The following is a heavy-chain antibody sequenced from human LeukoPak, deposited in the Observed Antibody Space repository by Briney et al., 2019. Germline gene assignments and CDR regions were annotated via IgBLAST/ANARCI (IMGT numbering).Heavy chain of an antibody. CDR2: IGGNGVNT. D-gene: IGHD4-11*01. CDR3: AKASFSNNARCFDY. Sequence: GGSLRLSCAASGFIFSSHAMNWVRQAPGEGLERVSVIGGNGVNTYYVDSVKGRFTISRDNSKNTLYLQMNSLRVEDTAVYYCAKASFSNNARCFDYWGQGTLVTVSS. J-gene: IGHJ4*02. CDR1: GFIFSSHA. V-gene: IGHV3-23*01.